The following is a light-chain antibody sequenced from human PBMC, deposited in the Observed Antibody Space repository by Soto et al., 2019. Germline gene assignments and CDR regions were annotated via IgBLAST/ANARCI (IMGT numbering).Light chain of an antibody. V-gene: IGKV1-39*01. CDR1: QSISSY. Sequence: DIQMTQSPSSLSASVGDRVTITCRASQSISSYLNWYQQKPGKAPKLLIYAASSLQSGVPSRFSGSGSGTDFTLTISSRQPEDFATYYCQQSYSTPPMYTFGQGTKLEIK. CDR3: QQSYSTPPMYT. J-gene: IGKJ2*01. CDR2: AAS.